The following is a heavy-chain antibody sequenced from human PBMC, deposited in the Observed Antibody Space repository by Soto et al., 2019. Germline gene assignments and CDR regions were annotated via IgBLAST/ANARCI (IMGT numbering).Heavy chain of an antibody. CDR3: ARHHSRITMVRGADYGMDV. Sequence: GESLKISCKGSGYSFTSYWIGWVRQMPGKGLEWMGIIYPGDSDTRYSPSFQGQVTISADKSISTTYLQWSSLKASDTAIYYCARHHSRITMVRGADYGMDVWGQGTTVTVSS. V-gene: IGHV5-51*01. CDR2: IYPGDSDT. J-gene: IGHJ6*02. D-gene: IGHD3-10*01. CDR1: GYSFTSYW.